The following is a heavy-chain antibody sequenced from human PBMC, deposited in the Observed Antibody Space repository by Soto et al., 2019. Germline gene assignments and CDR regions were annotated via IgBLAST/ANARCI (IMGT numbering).Heavy chain of an antibody. D-gene: IGHD6-19*01. CDR1: GFTFSSYA. CDR2: ISYDGSNK. J-gene: IGHJ4*02. CDR3: ARDSTSVSGTFFDY. V-gene: IGHV3-30-3*01. Sequence: QVQLVESGGGVVQPGRSLRLSCAASGFTFSSYAMHWVRQAPGKGLEWVAVISYDGSNKYYADSVKGRFTISRDNSKNTLYLQMNSLRAEDTALYYCARDSTSVSGTFFDYWVERTLVTVS.